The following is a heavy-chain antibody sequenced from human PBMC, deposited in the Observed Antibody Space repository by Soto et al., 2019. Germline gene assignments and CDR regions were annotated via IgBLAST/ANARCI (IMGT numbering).Heavy chain of an antibody. J-gene: IGHJ4*02. Sequence: PGGSLRLSCAASGFTFSNAWMSWVRQAPGKGLEWVGRIKSKTDGGTTDYAAPVKGRFTISRDDSKNTLYLQMNSLKTEDTAVYYCTLLLVGATTPDTHTNDYWGQGTLVTVSS. D-gene: IGHD1-26*01. CDR1: GFTFSNAW. CDR2: IKSKTDGGTT. V-gene: IGHV3-15*01. CDR3: TLLLVGATTPDTHTNDY.